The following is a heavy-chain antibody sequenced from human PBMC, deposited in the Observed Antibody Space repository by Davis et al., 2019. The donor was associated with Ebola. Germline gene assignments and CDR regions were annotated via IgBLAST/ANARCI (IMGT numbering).Heavy chain of an antibody. CDR3: ARSIAARRGDAFDI. CDR1: GYSFTTYW. D-gene: IGHD6-6*01. J-gene: IGHJ3*02. Sequence: KVSCKGSGYSFTTYWIGWVRQMPGKGLEWMGIIYPGDSDTRYSPSFQGQVTISADKSISTAYLQWSSLKASDTAMYYCARSIAARRGDAFDIWGQGTMVTVSS. V-gene: IGHV5-51*01. CDR2: IYPGDSDT.